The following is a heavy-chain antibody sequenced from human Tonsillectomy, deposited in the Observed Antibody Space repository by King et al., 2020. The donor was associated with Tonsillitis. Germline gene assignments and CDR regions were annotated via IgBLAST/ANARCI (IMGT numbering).Heavy chain of an antibody. CDR2: INSRGTD. CDR1: GGSISTTRNL. Sequence: QLQESGPGLVKPSETLSLTCTVSGGSISTTRNLWGWIRQPPGKGLEWIGSINSRGTDYYNPSLNSRVSISLDTSKDQFSLTLTSVTAADTALYYCARQMESNVVYVGSWFDSWGQGTLLSVSS. CDR3: ARQMESNVVYVGSWFDS. D-gene: IGHD2-8*01. V-gene: IGHV4-39*01. J-gene: IGHJ5*01.